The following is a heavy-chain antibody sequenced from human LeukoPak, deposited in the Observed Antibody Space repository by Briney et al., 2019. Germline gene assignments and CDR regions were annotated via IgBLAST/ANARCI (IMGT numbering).Heavy chain of an antibody. CDR1: GFTFSDHY. J-gene: IGHJ3*02. CDR2: TRNKANSYTT. D-gene: IGHD6-19*01. Sequence: GGSLRLSCAASGFTFSDHYMDWVRQAPGKGLEWVGRTRNKANSYTTEYAASVKGRFTISRDDSKNSLYLQMNSLKTEDTAVYYCARVSKYSSSPHGAFDIWGQGTMVTVSS. CDR3: ARVSKYSSSPHGAFDI. V-gene: IGHV3-72*01.